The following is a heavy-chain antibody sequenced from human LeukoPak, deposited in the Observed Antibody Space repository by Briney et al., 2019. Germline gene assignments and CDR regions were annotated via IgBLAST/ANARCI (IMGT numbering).Heavy chain of an antibody. D-gene: IGHD5-18*01. V-gene: IGHV3-23*01. CDR3: ARHDSFIPY. CDR1: GFTFNYYA. Sequence: GGSLRLSCAASGFTFNYYAMIWVRQAPGKGLEWVSGISDNEGRTYYTDSVKGRFTISRDKTKNTVFLQMHNLRADDTAVYFCARHDSFIPYWGQGALVTVSS. J-gene: IGHJ4*02. CDR2: ISDNEGRT.